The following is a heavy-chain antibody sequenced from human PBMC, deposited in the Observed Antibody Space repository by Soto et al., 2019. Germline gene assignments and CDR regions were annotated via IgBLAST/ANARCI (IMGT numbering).Heavy chain of an antibody. Sequence: SETLSLTCTVSGGSISSGGYYWSWIRQHPGKGLEWIGYIYYSGSTYYNPSLKSRVTISVDTSKNQFSLKLSSVTAADTAVYYCARDLDPGTTNYYYYYGMDVWGQGTTVTVSS. V-gene: IGHV4-31*03. D-gene: IGHD1-1*01. CDR2: IYYSGST. CDR3: ARDLDPGTTNYYYYYGMDV. CDR1: GGSISSGGYY. J-gene: IGHJ6*02.